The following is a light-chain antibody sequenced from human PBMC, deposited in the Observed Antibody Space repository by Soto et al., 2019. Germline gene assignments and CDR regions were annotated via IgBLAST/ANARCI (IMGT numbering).Light chain of an antibody. Sequence: QSVLTQPPSVSGAPGQRVTISCTGSSSNIGTGYDVHWYQHLPGTAPKLLIYGDSNRPSGVPDRFSGSKSGTSASLAITGLQAEDEADYYCQSYDNSLSGLVFGTGTKVTVL. CDR3: QSYDNSLSGLV. J-gene: IGLJ1*01. V-gene: IGLV1-40*01. CDR1: SSNIGTGYD. CDR2: GDS.